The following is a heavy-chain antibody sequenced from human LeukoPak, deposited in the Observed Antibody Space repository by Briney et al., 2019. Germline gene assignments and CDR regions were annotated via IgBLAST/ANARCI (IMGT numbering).Heavy chain of an antibody. V-gene: IGHV4-4*02. CDR3: ARGRVGTLGIAAAGTFDP. Sequence: PSGTLSLTCAVSGGSISNYKWWSWVRPPPGKGLEWIGEIYHSGSTNYNPSLKSRVTISVDTSKNQFSLKVTSVTAADTAVYYCARGRVGTLGIAAAGTFDPWGQGTLVTVSS. D-gene: IGHD6-13*01. J-gene: IGHJ5*02. CDR1: GGSISNYKW. CDR2: IYHSGST.